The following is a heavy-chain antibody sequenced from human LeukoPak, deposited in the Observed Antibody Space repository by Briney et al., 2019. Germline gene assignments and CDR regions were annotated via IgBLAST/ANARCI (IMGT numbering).Heavy chain of an antibody. CDR3: ATSGLPDYGDYLNWFDP. CDR2: FDPEDGET. V-gene: IGHV1-24*01. J-gene: IGHJ5*02. Sequence: ASVKVSCKVSGYTFTEFSMHWVRQAPGKGLEWMGGFDPEDGETIYAQKFQGRVTMTEDTSTGTAYMELSSLRSEDTAVYYCATSGLPDYGDYLNWFDPWGQGTLVTVSS. D-gene: IGHD4-17*01. CDR1: GYTFTEFS.